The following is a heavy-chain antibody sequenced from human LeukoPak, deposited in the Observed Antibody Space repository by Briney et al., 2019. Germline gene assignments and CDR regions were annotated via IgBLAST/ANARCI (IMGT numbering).Heavy chain of an antibody. D-gene: IGHD1-14*01. CDR2: LSISGLST. CDR3: ATEEATGSGSLDY. Sequence: QPGGSLRLSCAASGFTFSSYAMSWVRQAPGRGLEWVSALSISGLSTYYADPVKGRFTISRDNSKNTLYLQMNSLKAEDTAVYYCATEEATGSGSLDYWGQGTLVTVSS. V-gene: IGHV3-23*01. J-gene: IGHJ4*02. CDR1: GFTFSSYA.